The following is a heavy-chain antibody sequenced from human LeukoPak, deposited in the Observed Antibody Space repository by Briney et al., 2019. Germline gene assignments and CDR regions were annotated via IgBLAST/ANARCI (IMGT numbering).Heavy chain of an antibody. CDR3: AGGTYSSSWYGNYYYYMDV. CDR1: GYTFTGYY. Sequence: ASVKVSCKASGYTFTGYYMHWVRQAPGQGLEWMGWINPNSGGTNYAQKSQGRVTMTRDTSISTAYMELSRLRSDDTAVYYCAGGTYSSSWYGNYYYYMDVWGKGTTVTVSS. D-gene: IGHD6-13*01. CDR2: INPNSGGT. J-gene: IGHJ6*03. V-gene: IGHV1-2*02.